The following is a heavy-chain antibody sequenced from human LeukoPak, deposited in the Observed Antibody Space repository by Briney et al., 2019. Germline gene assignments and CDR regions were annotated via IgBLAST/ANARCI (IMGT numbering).Heavy chain of an antibody. D-gene: IGHD3-10*01. CDR3: AKGPMGRGFDY. CDR2: ISWDGGST. J-gene: IGHJ4*02. CDR1: GFTFDDYT. V-gene: IGHV3-43*01. Sequence: GGSLRLSCAASGFTFDDYTMHWVRQAPGKGLEWVSLISWDGGSTYYADSVKGRFTISRDNSKNTLYLQMNSLRAEDTAVYYCAKGPMGRGFDYWGQGTLVTVSS.